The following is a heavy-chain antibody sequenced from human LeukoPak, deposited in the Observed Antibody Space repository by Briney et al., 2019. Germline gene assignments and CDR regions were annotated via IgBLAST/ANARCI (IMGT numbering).Heavy chain of an antibody. Sequence: SQTLSLICTVSGGSISSGGYYWSWIRQHPGKGLEWIGYIYYSGSTYYNPSLKSRVTISVDTSKNQFSLKLSSVTAADTAVYYCARDDRDYDSRGSPGWFDPWGQGTLVTVSS. CDR2: IYYSGST. J-gene: IGHJ5*02. D-gene: IGHD3-22*01. CDR3: ARDDRDYDSRGSPGWFDP. CDR1: GGSISSGGYY. V-gene: IGHV4-31*03.